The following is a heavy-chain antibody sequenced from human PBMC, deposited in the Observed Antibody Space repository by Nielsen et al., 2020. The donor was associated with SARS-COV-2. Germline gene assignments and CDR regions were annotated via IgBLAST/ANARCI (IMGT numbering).Heavy chain of an antibody. CDR2: ITSSSTYI. V-gene: IGHV3-21*06. CDR1: GFTFRSYT. D-gene: IGHD2-21*02. Sequence: GESLKISCAASGFTFRSYTMNWVRQAPGKGLEWVSTITSSSTYISYTDSVKGRFTVSRDNAKNSVYLQMSSLRADDTAAYYCARASANCGGDCLPPDIFDIWGRGTMVTVSS. J-gene: IGHJ3*02. CDR3: ARASANCGGDCLPPDIFDI.